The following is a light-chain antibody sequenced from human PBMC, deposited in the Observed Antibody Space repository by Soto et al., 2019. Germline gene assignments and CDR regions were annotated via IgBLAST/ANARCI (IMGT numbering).Light chain of an antibody. CDR3: QQGYSTIT. CDR2: AAS. J-gene: IGKJ5*01. V-gene: IGKV1-39*01. CDR1: QGISSY. Sequence: SHLTQSPSLLSASVGDRITITCRASQGISSYLAWYQQRPGEAPKVLIYAASTLQDGIPSRFSGSGSGTDFTLTIRGLQTEDFATYYCQQGYSTITFGQGTRLEIK.